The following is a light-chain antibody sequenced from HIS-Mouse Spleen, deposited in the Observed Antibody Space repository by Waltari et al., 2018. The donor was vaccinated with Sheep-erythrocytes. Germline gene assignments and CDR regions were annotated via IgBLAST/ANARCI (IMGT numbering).Light chain of an antibody. J-gene: IGLJ1*01. CDR1: SSDGGGYNY. CDR3: CSYAGSYNHV. Sequence: QSALTQPRSVSGSPGQYVTISCTGTSSDGGGYNYVSWYQQHPGKAPKLMIYDVSKRPSGVPDRFSGSKSGNTASLTISGLQAEDEADYYCCSYAGSYNHVFATGTKVTVL. V-gene: IGLV2-11*01. CDR2: DVS.